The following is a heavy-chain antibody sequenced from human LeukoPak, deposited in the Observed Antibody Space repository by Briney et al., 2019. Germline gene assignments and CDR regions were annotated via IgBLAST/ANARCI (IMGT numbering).Heavy chain of an antibody. CDR3: ARGLDYDFWSGYTPPGY. D-gene: IGHD3-3*01. V-gene: IGHV3-23*01. CDR2: ISGSGGST. CDR1: GFTFSSYA. J-gene: IGHJ4*02. Sequence: GGSLRLSCAASGFTFSSYAMSWVRQAPGKGLEWVSAISGSGGSTYYADSVKGRFTISRDNSKNTLYLQMNSLRSEDTAVYYCARGLDYDFWSGYTPPGYWGQGTLVTVSS.